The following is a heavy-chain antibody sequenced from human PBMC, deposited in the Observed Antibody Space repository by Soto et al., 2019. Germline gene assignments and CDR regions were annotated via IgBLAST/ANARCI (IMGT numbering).Heavy chain of an antibody. V-gene: IGHV3-23*01. D-gene: IGHD2-2*01. CDR3: AKDIGRGLGYCSSTSCWDAFDI. CDR2: ISGSGGST. CDR1: GFTFSSYA. J-gene: IGHJ3*02. Sequence: GGSLRLSCAASGFTFSSYAMSWVRQAPGKGLEWVSAISGSGGSTYYADSVKGRFTISRDNSKNTLYLQMNSLRAEDTAVYYCAKDIGRGLGYCSSTSCWDAFDIWGQGTMVTVSS.